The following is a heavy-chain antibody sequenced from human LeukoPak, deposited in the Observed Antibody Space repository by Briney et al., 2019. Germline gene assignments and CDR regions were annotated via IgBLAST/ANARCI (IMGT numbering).Heavy chain of an antibody. J-gene: IGHJ4*02. CDR3: ARVICTGGSCFQNDY. D-gene: IGHD2-8*02. CDR1: GFIFSNFE. CDR2: INSGATSE. V-gene: IGHV3-48*03. Sequence: PGGSLRLSCTASGFIFSNFEMNWVRQSPGKGLQWVAYINSGATSEYYADSVKGRFTISRDNAKNSLYLHMNSLGVQDTAIYYCARVICTGGSCFQNDYWGQGTLVTVSS.